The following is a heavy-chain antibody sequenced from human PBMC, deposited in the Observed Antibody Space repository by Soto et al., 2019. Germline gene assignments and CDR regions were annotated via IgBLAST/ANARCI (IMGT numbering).Heavy chain of an antibody. J-gene: IGHJ4*02. CDR2: IIPILGIA. V-gene: IGHV1-69*08. Sequence: QVQLVQSGAEVKKPGSSVKVSCKASGGTFSSYTISWVRQAPGQGLEWMGRIIPILGIANYAQKFQGRVTITADKSTSTAYMELSGLRSEDTAVYYCARDRSGYSGYDPHFDYWGQGTLVTVSS. CDR3: ARDRSGYSGYDPHFDY. CDR1: GGTFSSYT. D-gene: IGHD5-12*01.